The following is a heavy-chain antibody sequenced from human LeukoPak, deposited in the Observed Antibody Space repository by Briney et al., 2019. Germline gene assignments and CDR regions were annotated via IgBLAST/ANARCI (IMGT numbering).Heavy chain of an antibody. CDR1: GGSFSGYY. Sequence: SETLSLTCAVYGGSFSGYYWSWVRQPPGKGLEWIGEINHSGSTNYNPSLKSRVTISVDTSKNQFSLKLSSVTAADAAVYYCARGPRYSYGYLFDYWGQGTLVTVSS. V-gene: IGHV4-34*01. CDR2: INHSGST. D-gene: IGHD5-18*01. CDR3: ARGPRYSYGYLFDY. J-gene: IGHJ4*02.